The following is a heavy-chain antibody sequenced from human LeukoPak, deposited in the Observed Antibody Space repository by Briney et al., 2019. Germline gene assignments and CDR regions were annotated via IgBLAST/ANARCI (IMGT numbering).Heavy chain of an antibody. J-gene: IGHJ3*02. D-gene: IGHD5-24*01. CDR2: INPGGDNT. Sequence: ASVKVSCKASGYTFTNYYIHWVRQAPGQGLEWMGLINPGGDNTNYAQNFQGRVTMTRDTSASTVYMELSSLRSEDTAIYYCARFRDGYNDANDIWGQGTVVTAPS. V-gene: IGHV1-46*01. CDR3: ARFRDGYNDANDI. CDR1: GYTFTNYY.